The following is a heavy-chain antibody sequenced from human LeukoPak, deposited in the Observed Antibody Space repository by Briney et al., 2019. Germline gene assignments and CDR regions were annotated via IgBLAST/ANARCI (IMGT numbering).Heavy chain of an antibody. Sequence: SVKVSCKASGGTFSSYAISWVRQAPGQGLEWMGGIIPIFGTANYAQKFQGRVTITADKSTSTAYMELSSLRSEDTAVYYCARSGIAAAGTFYYYYMDVWGKGTTVTVSS. J-gene: IGHJ6*03. D-gene: IGHD6-13*01. CDR1: GGTFSSYA. V-gene: IGHV1-69*06. CDR2: IIPIFGTA. CDR3: ARSGIAAAGTFYYYYMDV.